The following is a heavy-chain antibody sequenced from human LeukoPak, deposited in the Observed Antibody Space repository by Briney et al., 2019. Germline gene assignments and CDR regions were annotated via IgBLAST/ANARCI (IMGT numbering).Heavy chain of an antibody. Sequence: SETLSLTRTVSGGSISSYYWSWIRQPPGKGLEWIGYIYYSGSTNYNPSLKSRVTISVDTSKNQFSLKLSSVTAADTAVYYCARTEEWSEWNWFDPWGQGTLVTVSS. V-gene: IGHV4-59*01. J-gene: IGHJ5*02. CDR1: GGSISSYY. CDR2: IYYSGST. CDR3: ARTEEWSEWNWFDP. D-gene: IGHD3-3*01.